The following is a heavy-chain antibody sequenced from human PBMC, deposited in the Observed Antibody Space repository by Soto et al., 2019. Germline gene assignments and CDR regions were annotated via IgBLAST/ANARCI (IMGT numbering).Heavy chain of an antibody. J-gene: IGHJ5*02. CDR2: IYPGDSDT. D-gene: IGHD2-8*01. CDR1: GYSFTSYW. CDR3: ARVLMAKPPPPYNWFDP. Sequence: PGEYLKISCKGSGYSFTSYWIGWVRQMPGKGLEWMGIIYPGDSDTRYSPSFQGQVTISADKSISTAYLQWSSLKASDTAMYYCARVLMAKPPPPYNWFDPWGQGTLVTVSS. V-gene: IGHV5-51*01.